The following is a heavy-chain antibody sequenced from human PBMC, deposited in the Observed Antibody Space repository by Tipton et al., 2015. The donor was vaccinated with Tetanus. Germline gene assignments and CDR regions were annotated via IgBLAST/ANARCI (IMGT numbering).Heavy chain of an antibody. J-gene: IGHJ4*02. CDR3: ARPVKQWLVPVDS. Sequence: TLSLTCSVSGASISRSSHYWSWIRQPPGEGLEWIGEINPSGGASYNPSLKSRVTISVDTSKNQFSLKLTSVTAADTAVYYCARPVKQWLVPVDSWGQGTLVTVSS. D-gene: IGHD6-19*01. V-gene: IGHV4-39*07. CDR1: GASISRSSHY. CDR2: INPSGGA.